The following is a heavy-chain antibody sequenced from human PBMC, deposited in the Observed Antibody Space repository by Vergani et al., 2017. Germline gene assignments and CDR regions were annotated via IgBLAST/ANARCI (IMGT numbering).Heavy chain of an antibody. V-gene: IGHV4-30-4*08. Sequence: QLQESGPGLVRPAETLSLTCTVSKNSISSRSHYWGWIRQSPGRGLEWIGYIYYSGSTYYNPSLKSRVIISVDTSKNQFSLKLSSVTAADTAVYYCARAKYSSSWFDYWGQGTLVTVSS. D-gene: IGHD6-13*01. J-gene: IGHJ4*02. CDR3: ARAKYSSSWFDY. CDR1: KNSISSRSHY. CDR2: IYYSGST.